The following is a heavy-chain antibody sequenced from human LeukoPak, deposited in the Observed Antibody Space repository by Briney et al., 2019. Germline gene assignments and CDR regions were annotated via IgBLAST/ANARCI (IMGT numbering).Heavy chain of an antibody. D-gene: IGHD3-10*01. CDR1: GYTFTSYY. V-gene: IGHV1-46*01. CDR3: ARAGYYQGSRGGAFDI. CDR2: INPSGGST. J-gene: IGHJ3*02. Sequence: ASVKVSCKASGYTFTSYYMHWVRQAPGRGLEWMGIINPSGGSTSYAQKFQGRVTMTRDTSTSTVYMELSSLRSEDTAVYYCARAGYYQGSRGGAFDIWGQGTMVTVSS.